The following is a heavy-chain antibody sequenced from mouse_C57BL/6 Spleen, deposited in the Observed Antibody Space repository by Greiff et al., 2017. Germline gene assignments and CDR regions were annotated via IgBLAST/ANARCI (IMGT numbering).Heavy chain of an antibody. V-gene: IGHV1-50*01. J-gene: IGHJ3*01. Sequence: VQLQQPGAELVKPGASVKLSCKASGYTFTSYWLQWVKQRPGQGLEWIGEIDPSDSYTNYNQKFKGKATLTVDTSSSTAYMQLSSLTSEDSAVYYCARLYYGNYWFAYWGQGTLVTVSA. CDR1: GYTFTSYW. CDR3: ARLYYGNYWFAY. CDR2: IDPSDSYT. D-gene: IGHD2-1*01.